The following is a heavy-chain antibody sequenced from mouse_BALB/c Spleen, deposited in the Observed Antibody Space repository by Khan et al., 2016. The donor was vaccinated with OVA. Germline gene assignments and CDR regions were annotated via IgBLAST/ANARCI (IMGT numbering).Heavy chain of an antibody. CDR3: ARTARIKY. Sequence: EVQLHESGPGLVKPSQSLSLTCTVTGYSITSGYGWNWIRQLPGNKLEWKGYISYSGSTNYNPSLKSRISIYRDTSTNQCFLQLNSVTTEDTATCYCARTARIKYWGQGTTLTVSS. CDR1: GYSITSGYG. D-gene: IGHD1-2*01. CDR2: ISYSGST. J-gene: IGHJ2*01. V-gene: IGHV3-2*02.